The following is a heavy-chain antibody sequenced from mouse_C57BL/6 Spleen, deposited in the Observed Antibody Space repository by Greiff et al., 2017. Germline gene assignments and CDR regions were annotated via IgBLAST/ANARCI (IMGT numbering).Heavy chain of an antibody. CDR3: ARRRDYAMDY. CDR1: GYTFTDYY. J-gene: IGHJ4*01. V-gene: IGHV1-19*01. Sequence: VQLQQSGPVLVKPGASVKMSCKASGYTFTDYYMNWVKQSHGKSLEWIGVINPSNGGTSYNQKFKGKATLTVDKSSSTAYMELNSLTSEDSAVYYGARRRDYAMDYWGQGTSVTVPS. CDR2: INPSNGGT.